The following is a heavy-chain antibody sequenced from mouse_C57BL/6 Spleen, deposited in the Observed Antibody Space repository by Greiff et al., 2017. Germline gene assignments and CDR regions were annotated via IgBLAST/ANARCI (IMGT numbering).Heavy chain of an antibody. J-gene: IGHJ2*01. Sequence: VQLQQSGPELVKPGASVKIPCKASGYTFTDYNMDWVKQSHGKSLEWIGDINPNNGGTIYNQKFKGKATLTVDKSSSTAYMELRSLTSEDTAVYYCARSDYGSSYGDYWGQGTTLTVSS. CDR1: GYTFTDYN. CDR3: ARSDYGSSYGDY. D-gene: IGHD1-1*01. CDR2: INPNNGGT. V-gene: IGHV1-18*01.